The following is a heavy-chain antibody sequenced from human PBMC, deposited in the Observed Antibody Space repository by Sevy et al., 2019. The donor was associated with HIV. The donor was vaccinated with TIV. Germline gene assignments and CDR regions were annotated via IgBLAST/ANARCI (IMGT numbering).Heavy chain of an antibody. J-gene: IGHJ4*02. CDR2: LSFVCGKI. CDR3: AREGCTRPHDY. D-gene: IGHD2-8*01. CDR1: GFAFYDYS. Sequence: GGSLRLSCAASGFAFYDYSMSWIRQAPGKGLEWVATLSFVCGKINYADSLKGRFTISRDNSKNSFYLQMDNLRVEDTALYYCAREGCTRPHDYWGQGPRVTVSS. V-gene: IGHV3-23*01.